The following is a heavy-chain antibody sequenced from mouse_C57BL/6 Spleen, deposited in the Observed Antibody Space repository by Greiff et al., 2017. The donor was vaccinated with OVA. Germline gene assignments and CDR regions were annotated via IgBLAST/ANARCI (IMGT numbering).Heavy chain of an antibody. CDR3: ARSRGITTVGSPFAY. J-gene: IGHJ3*01. Sequence: VQLQQPGAELVRPGSSVKLSCKASGYTFTSYWMHWVKQRPIQGLEWIGNIDPSDSETHYNQKFKDKATLTVDKSSSTAYMQLSSLTSEDSAVYYCARSRGITTVGSPFAYWGQGTLVTVSA. CDR2: IDPSDSET. CDR1: GYTFTSYW. D-gene: IGHD1-1*01. V-gene: IGHV1-52*01.